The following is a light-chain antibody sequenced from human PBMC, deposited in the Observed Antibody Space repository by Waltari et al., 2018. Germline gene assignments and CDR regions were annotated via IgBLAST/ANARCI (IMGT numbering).Light chain of an antibody. CDR2: GAS. Sequence: EIVLTQSPSTLSLSPGQRATLSCRDSQSVSHNYLAWYQQKPGQTPRLLIFGASSRATGIPDRFSGSGSGSDYTLTVSRLDPEDFAVYYCQQYGNSPPTFGQGTKVEV. CDR1: QSVSHNY. V-gene: IGKV3-20*01. J-gene: IGKJ1*01. CDR3: QQYGNSPPT.